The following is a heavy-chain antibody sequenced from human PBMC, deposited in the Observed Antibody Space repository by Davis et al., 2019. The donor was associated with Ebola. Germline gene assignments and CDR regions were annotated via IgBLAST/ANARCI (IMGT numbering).Heavy chain of an antibody. CDR2: ISHDGSEQ. CDR3: ARATALSVLARLDQ. D-gene: IGHD1/OR15-1a*01. J-gene: IGHJ4*02. Sequence: GGSLRLSCAASGFTFNSFGMYWVRQAPGKGLECVAVISHDGSEQYYADSVKARFTVSRDKNTLSLQMSSLRREDTAVYYCARATALSVLARLDQWGLGTLVTVSS. V-gene: IGHV3-30*03. CDR1: GFTFNSFG.